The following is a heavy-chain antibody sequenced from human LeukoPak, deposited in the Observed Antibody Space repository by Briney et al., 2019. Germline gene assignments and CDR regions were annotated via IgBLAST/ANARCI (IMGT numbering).Heavy chain of an antibody. J-gene: IGHJ4*02. CDR3: ARESGLYYGSGRDEVYFDY. Sequence: GGSLRLSCEGSGFTFNDYYMGWMRQAPGKGLEWVSYISGSSSHTDYADPVKRRFTSSRDSAKISLYLQMNRLRVEDTAVYYCARESGLYYGSGRDEVYFDYWGQGTLATVSS. V-gene: IGHV3-11*06. CDR1: GFTFNDYY. D-gene: IGHD3-10*01. CDR2: ISGSSSHT.